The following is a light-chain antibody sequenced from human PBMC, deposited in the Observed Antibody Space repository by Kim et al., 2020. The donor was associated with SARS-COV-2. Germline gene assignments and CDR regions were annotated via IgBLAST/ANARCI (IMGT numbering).Light chain of an antibody. CDR1: QSIRIN. V-gene: IGKV3-15*01. Sequence: EIVMTQSPVTLSVSPGERATLSCRASQSIRINLAWYQLKPGQAPRPLIYDASTRATGIPARFSGSGSGTEFTLTISSLQSEDFAIYYCQQYNDWPLTFGGGTKVEIK. CDR2: DAS. J-gene: IGKJ4*01. CDR3: QQYNDWPLT.